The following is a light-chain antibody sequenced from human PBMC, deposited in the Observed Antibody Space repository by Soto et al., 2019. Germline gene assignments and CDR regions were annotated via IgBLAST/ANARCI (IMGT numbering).Light chain of an antibody. CDR2: AAS. Sequence: DIPMTQSPSSLSASVGDRVTITFRASQSISSYLNWYQQKPGKAPKLLIYAASSLQSGVPSRFSGSGSGTDFTLTISSLQPEDFATYYCQQSYSTPYTLGQGTKVDIK. CDR3: QQSYSTPYT. J-gene: IGKJ2*01. V-gene: IGKV1-39*01. CDR1: QSISSY.